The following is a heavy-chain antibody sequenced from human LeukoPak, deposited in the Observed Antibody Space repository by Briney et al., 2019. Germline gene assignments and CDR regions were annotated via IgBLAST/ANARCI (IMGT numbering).Heavy chain of an antibody. J-gene: IGHJ6*02. CDR2: ISAYNGNT. V-gene: IGHV1-18*01. CDR1: GYTFTSYV. D-gene: IGHD6-19*01. CDR3: ARDRGWYAHNYYYYGMDV. Sequence: ASVKVSCKASGYTFTSYVISWVRQAPGQGLEWMGWISAYNGNTNYAQKLQGRVTMTTDTSTSTAYMELRSLRSDDTAVYYCARDRGWYAHNYYYYGMDVWGQGTTVTVSS.